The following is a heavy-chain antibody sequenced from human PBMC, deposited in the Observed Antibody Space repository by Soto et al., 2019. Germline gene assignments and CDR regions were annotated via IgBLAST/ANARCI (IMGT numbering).Heavy chain of an antibody. CDR2: IYSGGST. D-gene: IGHD2-15*01. V-gene: IGHV3-53*01. CDR3: ARDRTVVTSGVVDYYYYGMDV. CDR1: GFTVSSNY. J-gene: IGHJ6*02. Sequence: GGSLRLSCAASGFTVSSNYMSWVRQAPGKGLEWVSVIYSGGSTYYADSVKGRFTISRDNSKNTLYLQMNSLRAEDTAVYDCARDRTVVTSGVVDYYYYGMDVWGQGTTVTVSS.